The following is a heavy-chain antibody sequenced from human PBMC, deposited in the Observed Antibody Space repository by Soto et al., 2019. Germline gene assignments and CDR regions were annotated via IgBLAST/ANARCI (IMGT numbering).Heavy chain of an antibody. V-gene: IGHV3-23*01. CDR1: GFTFSSYS. D-gene: IGHD1-7*01. CDR2: ISGSGGST. Sequence: AGGSLRLSCAASGFTFSSYSMSWVRQAPGKGLEWVSAISGSGGSTYYADSVKGRFTISRDNSKNTLYLQMNSLRAEDTAVYYCAKDSGNWNYVRWFEPWGQGTMVTVSS. J-gene: IGHJ5*02. CDR3: AKDSGNWNYVRWFEP.